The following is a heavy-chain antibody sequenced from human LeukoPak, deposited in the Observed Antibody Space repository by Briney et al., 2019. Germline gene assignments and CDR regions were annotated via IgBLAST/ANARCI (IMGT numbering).Heavy chain of an antibody. Sequence: PGGSLRLSCAASGFIFSSYAMHWVRQAPGKGLEWVAVISYDGSNKYYADSVKGRFTISRDNSKNTLYLQMNSLRAEDTAVYYCAKAPPNASPLDVWGQGTTVTVSS. J-gene: IGHJ6*02. V-gene: IGHV3-30*04. CDR3: AKAPPNASPLDV. CDR1: GFIFSSYA. CDR2: ISYDGSNK.